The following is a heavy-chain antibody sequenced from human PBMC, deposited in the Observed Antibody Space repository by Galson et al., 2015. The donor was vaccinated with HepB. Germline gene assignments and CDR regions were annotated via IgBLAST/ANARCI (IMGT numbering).Heavy chain of an antibody. Sequence: SLRLSCAASGFTFSSYAMHWVRQAPGKGLEWVAVISYDGSNKYYADSVKGRFTISRDNSKNTLYLQMNSLRAEDTAVYYCARDRAPTYQLPPRYYYYYMDVWGKGTTVTVSS. CDR1: GFTFSSYA. J-gene: IGHJ6*03. D-gene: IGHD2-2*01. CDR3: ARDRAPTYQLPPRYYYYYMDV. CDR2: ISYDGSNK. V-gene: IGHV3-30-3*01.